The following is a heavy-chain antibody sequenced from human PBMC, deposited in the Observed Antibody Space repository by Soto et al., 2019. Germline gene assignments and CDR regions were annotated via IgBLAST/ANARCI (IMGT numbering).Heavy chain of an antibody. CDR2: ISSSSSYT. Sequence: QVQLLESGGGLVKPGGSLRLSCAASGFTFSDYYMSWIRQAPGKGLEWVSYISSSSSYTNYADSVKGRFTISRDNAKKSLYLQMNSLSAEDTAVYYCSTTTVTTRANYWGQGTLVTVSS. V-gene: IGHV3-11*03. J-gene: IGHJ4*02. CDR1: GFTFSDYY. CDR3: STTTVTTRANY. D-gene: IGHD4-17*01.